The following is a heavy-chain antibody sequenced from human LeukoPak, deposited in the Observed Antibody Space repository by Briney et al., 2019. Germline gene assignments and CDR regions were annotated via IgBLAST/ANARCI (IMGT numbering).Heavy chain of an antibody. D-gene: IGHD1-26*01. V-gene: IGHV3-11*04. Sequence: GGSLRLSCAASGFTFSDYYISWIRLAPGKGPEWVSYISYDGGTIHYADSVKGRFTISRDNAKNSVYLQMDSLRDDDTGLYYCARAVKWDYWGQGTLVTVSS. J-gene: IGHJ4*02. CDR2: ISYDGGTI. CDR3: ARAVKWDY. CDR1: GFTFSDYY.